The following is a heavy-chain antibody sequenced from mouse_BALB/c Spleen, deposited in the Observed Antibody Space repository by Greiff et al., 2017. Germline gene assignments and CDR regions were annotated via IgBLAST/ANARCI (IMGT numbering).Heavy chain of an antibody. CDR2: ISYDGSN. Sequence: VQLQQSGPGLVKPSQSLSLTCSVTGYSITSGYYWNWIRQFPGNKLEWMGYISYDGSNNYNPSLKNRISITRDTSKNQFFLKLNSVTTEDTATYYCARDGWAWFAYWGQGTLVTVSA. CDR1: GYSITSGYY. D-gene: IGHD3-3*01. V-gene: IGHV3-6*02. J-gene: IGHJ3*01. CDR3: ARDGWAWFAY.